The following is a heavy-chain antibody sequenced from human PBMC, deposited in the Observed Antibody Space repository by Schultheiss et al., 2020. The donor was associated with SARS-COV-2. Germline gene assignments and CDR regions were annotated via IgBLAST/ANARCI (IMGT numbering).Heavy chain of an antibody. Sequence: SETLSLTCAVSGYSISSGYYWSWIRQPPGKGLEWIGEINHSGSTNYNPSLKSRVTISVDTSKNQFSLKLSPVTAADTAVYYCARLTVTNWFDPWGQGTLVTVSS. D-gene: IGHD4-17*01. V-gene: IGHV4-38-2*01. J-gene: IGHJ5*02. CDR2: INHSGST. CDR1: GYSISSGYY. CDR3: ARLTVTNWFDP.